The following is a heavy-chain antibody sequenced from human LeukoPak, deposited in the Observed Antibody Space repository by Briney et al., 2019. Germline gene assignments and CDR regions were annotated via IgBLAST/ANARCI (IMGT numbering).Heavy chain of an antibody. CDR3: VPSNNYFFFDY. CDR1: GHTFTVYY. Sequence: ASVKLSCKASGHTFTVYYIHWVRQTPGQGLEWMGWINPNSGGTNYPQKFQGRVTMTRDTSISTAYMELNRLRSDDTAMYYCVPSNNYFFFDYWGQGTLVTVSS. CDR2: INPNSGGT. D-gene: IGHD2/OR15-2a*01. V-gene: IGHV1-2*02. J-gene: IGHJ4*02.